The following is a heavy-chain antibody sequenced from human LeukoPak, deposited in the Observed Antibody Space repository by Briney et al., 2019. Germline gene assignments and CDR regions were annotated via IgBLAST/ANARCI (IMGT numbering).Heavy chain of an antibody. J-gene: IGHJ4*02. V-gene: IGHV3-48*04. CDR3: ARDRGPSLY. CDR2: ISSSSSTI. CDR1: GFTFSSYS. Sequence: PGGSLRLSCAASGFTFSSYSMNWVRQAPGKGLEWVSYISSSSSTIYYADSVKGRFTISRDNAKNSLYLQMNSLRAEDTAVYYCARDRGPSLYWGQGTLVTVSS.